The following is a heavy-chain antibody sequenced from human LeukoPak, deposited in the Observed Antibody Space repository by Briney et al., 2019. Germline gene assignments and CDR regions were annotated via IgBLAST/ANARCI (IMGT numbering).Heavy chain of an antibody. Sequence: GASVKVSCKASVGTFSSYAISWVRQAPGQGLEWMGGIIPIFGTANYAQKFQGRVTITADESTSTAYMELSSLRSEDTALDYFSRGGLYCSGGSCLRFDPWGQGTLVTVSS. CDR2: IIPIFGTA. J-gene: IGHJ5*02. CDR1: VGTFSSYA. CDR3: SRGGLYCSGGSCLRFDP. D-gene: IGHD2-15*01. V-gene: IGHV1-69*01.